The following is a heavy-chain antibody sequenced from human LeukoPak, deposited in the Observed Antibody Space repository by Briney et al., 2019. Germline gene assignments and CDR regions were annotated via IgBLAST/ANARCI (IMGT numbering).Heavy chain of an antibody. D-gene: IGHD3-10*01. V-gene: IGHV3-7*01. CDR2: IKLDGSEK. Sequence: GGSLRLSCVASGFTFGKYWMSWVRQAPGKGLEWVANIKLDGSEKNYVDSVKGRFTISRDNTKNSLYLQMNSLRAEDTAVYYCARDRGMVRGTFDPWGQGTLVTVSS. CDR3: ARDRGMVRGTFDP. CDR1: GFTFGKYW. J-gene: IGHJ5*02.